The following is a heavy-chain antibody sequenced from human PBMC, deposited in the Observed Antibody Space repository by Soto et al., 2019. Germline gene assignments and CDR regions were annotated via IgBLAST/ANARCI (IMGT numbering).Heavy chain of an antibody. D-gene: IGHD2-8*01. Sequence: ASVKVSCKASGYTFTSYGISWVRQAPGQGLEWMGWISAYNGNTNYAQKLQGRVTMTTDTSTSTAYMELRSLRSDDTAVYYCARVMGYCTNGVCGPSDYWGQGTLVTV. CDR2: ISAYNGNT. CDR3: ARVMGYCTNGVCGPSDY. J-gene: IGHJ4*02. V-gene: IGHV1-18*01. CDR1: GYTFTSYG.